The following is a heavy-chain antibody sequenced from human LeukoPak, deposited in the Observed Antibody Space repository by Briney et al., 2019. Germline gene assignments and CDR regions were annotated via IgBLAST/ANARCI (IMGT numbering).Heavy chain of an antibody. CDR3: AAMPYYYDSSGPVFDI. CDR2: IVVGSGNT. Sequence: SVKVSCKASGFTFTSSAMQWVRQARGQRLEWIGWIVVGSGNTNYAQKFQERVTITRDMSTSTAYMELSSLRSEDTAVYYCAAMPYYYDSSGPVFDIWGQGTMVTVSS. J-gene: IGHJ3*02. CDR1: GFTFTSSA. D-gene: IGHD3-22*01. V-gene: IGHV1-58*02.